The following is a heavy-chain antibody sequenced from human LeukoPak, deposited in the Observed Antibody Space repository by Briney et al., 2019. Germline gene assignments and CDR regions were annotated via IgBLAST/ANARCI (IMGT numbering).Heavy chain of an antibody. V-gene: IGHV4-4*02. CDR1: GGSISSSNW. D-gene: IGHD2-15*01. CDR2: IYHSGST. J-gene: IGHJ6*04. CDR3: ARGGGDIVVVVAAIGSYYGMDV. Sequence: PSGTLSLTCAVSGGSISSSNWWSCVRQPPGKGLEWSGEIYHSGSTNYNPSLQSRGTISVDKSKNHFSLKLSSVTAADTAVYYCARGGGDIVVVVAAIGSYYGMDVWGKGTTVTVSS.